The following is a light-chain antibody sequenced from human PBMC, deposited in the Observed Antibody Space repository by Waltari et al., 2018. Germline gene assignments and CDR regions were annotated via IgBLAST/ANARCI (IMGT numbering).Light chain of an antibody. Sequence: EIVLTQSPATLSLSPGERATLSCRASQSVSTFFAWYQQKPGQAPRLLIYDASNRATGIPARFSGSGSGTDFTLTISSLDPEDFAVYYCQQRGYWPPLTFGGGTKVEIK. V-gene: IGKV3-11*01. CDR1: QSVSTF. J-gene: IGKJ4*01. CDR2: DAS. CDR3: QQRGYWPPLT.